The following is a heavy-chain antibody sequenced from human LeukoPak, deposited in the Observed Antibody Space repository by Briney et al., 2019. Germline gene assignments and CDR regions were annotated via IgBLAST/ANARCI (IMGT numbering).Heavy chain of an antibody. J-gene: IGHJ4*02. CDR2: INEDGSDK. CDR1: GFTFNMYW. D-gene: IGHD4-23*01. Sequence: GGSLRLSCAASGFTFNMYWMTWVRQAPGKGLESVAYINEDGSDKSYVDSVKDRFTGSRDNAKNSLYLQMNSLRAADTAVYYCAKGAGYGGNSDYWGQGTLVTVSS. V-gene: IGHV3-7*01. CDR3: AKGAGYGGNSDY.